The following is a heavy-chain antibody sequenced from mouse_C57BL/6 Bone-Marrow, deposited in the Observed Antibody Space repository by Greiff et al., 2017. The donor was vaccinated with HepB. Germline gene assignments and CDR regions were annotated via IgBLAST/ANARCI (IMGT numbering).Heavy chain of an antibody. CDR2: IDPNSGGT. J-gene: IGHJ1*03. CDR3: ARPTVVATGYFDV. D-gene: IGHD1-1*01. CDR1: GYTFTSYW. Sequence: QVHVKQPGAELVKPGASVKLSCKASGYTFTSYWMHWVKQRPGRGLEWIGRIDPNSGGTKYNEKFKSKATLTVDKPSSTAYMQLSSLTSEDSAVYYCARPTVVATGYFDVWGTGTTVTVSS. V-gene: IGHV1-72*01.